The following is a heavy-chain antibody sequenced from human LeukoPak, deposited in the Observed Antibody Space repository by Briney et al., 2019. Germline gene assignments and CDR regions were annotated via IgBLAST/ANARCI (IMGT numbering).Heavy chain of an antibody. CDR3: AKDSSGWSFNWFDP. J-gene: IGHJ5*02. Sequence: GRSLRLSCAASGFTFDDYAMHWVRQAPGKGLEWVSGISWNSGSIGYADSVKGRFATSRDNAKNSLYLQMNSLRAEDTALYYCAKDSSGWSFNWFDPWGQGTLVTVSS. CDR1: GFTFDDYA. V-gene: IGHV3-9*01. D-gene: IGHD6-19*01. CDR2: ISWNSGSI.